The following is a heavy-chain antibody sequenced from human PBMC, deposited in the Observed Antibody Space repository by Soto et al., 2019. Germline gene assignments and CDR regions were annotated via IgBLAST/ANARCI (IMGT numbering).Heavy chain of an antibody. D-gene: IGHD3-22*01. J-gene: IGHJ3*02. CDR1: GGSISSSSYY. CDR3: ATIYYDSSGYSLLDAFDI. V-gene: IGHV4-39*01. CDR2: IYYSGST. Sequence: SETLSLTCTVSGGSISSSSYYWGWIRQPPGKGLEWIGSIYYSGSTYYNPSLKSRVTISVDTSKNQFSLKLSSVTAADTAVYYCATIYYDSSGYSLLDAFDIWGQGTMVTVSS.